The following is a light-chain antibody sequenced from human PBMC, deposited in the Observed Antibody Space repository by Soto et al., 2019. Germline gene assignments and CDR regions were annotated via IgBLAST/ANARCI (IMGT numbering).Light chain of an antibody. V-gene: IGKV3-20*01. J-gene: IGKJ1*01. CDR3: QQYGSSGT. CDR2: GAS. Sequence: DIVLTQSPGTLSLSPGERATLSCRASQSVSNNYLAWYQQKPGQAPRLLIYGASNRATGIQDRFSGSGSGTDFPLSISRLEPDDFAVYYCQQYGSSGTFGQGTKVEVK. CDR1: QSVSNNY.